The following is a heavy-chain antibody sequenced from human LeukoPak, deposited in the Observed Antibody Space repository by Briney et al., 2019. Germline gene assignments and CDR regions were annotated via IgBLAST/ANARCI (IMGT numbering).Heavy chain of an antibody. D-gene: IGHD3-9*01. CDR3: ATDLRYFDWRPLGY. Sequence: SVKVSCKASGGTFSSYAIRWVRQAPGQGLEWMGGIIPTFGTANYAQKFQGRVTITADESTSTAYMELSSLRSEDTAVYYCATDLRYFDWRPLGYWGQGTLVTVSS. CDR1: GGTFSSYA. J-gene: IGHJ4*02. CDR2: IIPTFGTA. V-gene: IGHV1-69*13.